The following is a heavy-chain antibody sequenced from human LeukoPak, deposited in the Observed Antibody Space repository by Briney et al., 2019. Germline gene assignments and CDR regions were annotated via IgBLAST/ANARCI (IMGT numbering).Heavy chain of an antibody. Sequence: SETLSLTCTVSGGSISSYYWSWIRQSAGKGLEWIGRIYPTGSTNYNPSLKSRATMSVDTSKNQFSLKLTSVTAADTAVYYCARDLGSSWYYGMDVWGQGTTVTVSS. J-gene: IGHJ6*02. CDR3: ARDLGSSWYYGMDV. V-gene: IGHV4-4*07. CDR1: GGSISSYY. CDR2: IYPTGST. D-gene: IGHD6-13*01.